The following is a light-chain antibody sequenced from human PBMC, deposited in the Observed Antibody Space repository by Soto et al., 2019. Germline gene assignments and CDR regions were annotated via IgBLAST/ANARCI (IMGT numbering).Light chain of an antibody. CDR1: QSVSSSY. V-gene: IGKV3-20*01. Sequence: EIVLTQSPGTLSLSPGERATLSCRASQSVSSSYLACYQQKPGQSPRLLIYGASSRATGIPDRFSGSGSGTDFTLTISRLEPEDFAVYYCQQYGSSSFTFGPGTKVDI. CDR2: GAS. J-gene: IGKJ3*01. CDR3: QQYGSSSFT.